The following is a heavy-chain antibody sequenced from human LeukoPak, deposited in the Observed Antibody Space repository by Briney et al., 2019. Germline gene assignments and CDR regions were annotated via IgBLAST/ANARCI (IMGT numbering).Heavy chain of an antibody. CDR2: VYSGGNT. D-gene: IGHD3-16*01. Sequence: PGGSLRLSCAASGFTFSRYSMNWVRQAPGKGLEWVSVVYSGGNTYYADSVKGRFTISRDNSKNTLYLQMNSLRAEDTAVYYCAREPPGGGFDYWGQGTLVTVSS. V-gene: IGHV3-66*01. CDR3: AREPPGGGFDY. J-gene: IGHJ4*02. CDR1: GFTFSRYS.